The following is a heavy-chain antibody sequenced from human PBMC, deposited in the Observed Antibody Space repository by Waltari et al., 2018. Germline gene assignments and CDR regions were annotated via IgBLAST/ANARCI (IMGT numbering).Heavy chain of an antibody. CDR2: SSPIVGTA. CDR1: GGTFSSYS. V-gene: IGHV1-69*11. Sequence: QVQLVQSGAEVKKPGSSVKVSCKASGGTFSSYSISWVRQSPGHRLEWMGWSSPIVGTANCAQKVQGRVTITADEATSTAYMELVSLGSEDTAVYYCERGVGYFDYWGQGTLVTVAA. J-gene: IGHJ4*02. CDR3: ERGVGYFDY. D-gene: IGHD1-26*01.